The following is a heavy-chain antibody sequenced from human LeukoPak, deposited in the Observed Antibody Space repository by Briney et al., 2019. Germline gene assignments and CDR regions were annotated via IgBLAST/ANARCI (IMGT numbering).Heavy chain of an antibody. D-gene: IGHD2-2*01. V-gene: IGHV4-34*01. CDR3: ARRLLGSSRRLFRGHNWFDP. CDR2: INHSGST. J-gene: IGHJ5*02. Sequence: SETLSLTCAVYGGSFSGYYWSWIRQPPGKGLEWIGEINHSGSTNYYPSLKSRVTISVDTSKNQSSLKLSSGTAADTAVYDCARRLLGSSRRLFRGHNWFDPWRERTLVSVSS. CDR1: GGSFSGYY.